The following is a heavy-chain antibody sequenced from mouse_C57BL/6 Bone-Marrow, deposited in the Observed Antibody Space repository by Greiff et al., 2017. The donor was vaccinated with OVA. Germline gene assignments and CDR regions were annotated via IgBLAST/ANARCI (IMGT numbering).Heavy chain of an antibody. CDR1: GFTFSSYT. CDR2: ISGGGGNT. CDR3: AKDYYGKRAMDY. Sequence: DVMLVESGGGLVKPGGSLKLSCAASGFTFSSYTMSWVRQTPEKRLEWVATISGGGGNTYYPDSVKGRFTISRDNAKNTLYLQMSSLRSEDTALYYCAKDYYGKRAMDYWGQGTSVTVSS. J-gene: IGHJ4*01. D-gene: IGHD1-1*01. V-gene: IGHV5-9*01.